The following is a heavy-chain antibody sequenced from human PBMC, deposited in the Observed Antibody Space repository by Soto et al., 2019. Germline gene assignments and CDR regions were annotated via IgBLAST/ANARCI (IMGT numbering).Heavy chain of an antibody. CDR2: MNPKSGGA. V-gene: IGHV1-2*02. Sequence: ASVKVSCKAAGYTFTSYFITWVRQAPGQGLEWMGWMNPKSGGAYFAQKFQGRVTLTRDTSIGTAYIEVNSLTSDDTAVYFCARDRIAARPGGYYYGMDVWGQGTTVTVSS. CDR1: GYTFTSYF. D-gene: IGHD6-6*01. CDR3: ARDRIAARPGGYYYGMDV. J-gene: IGHJ6*02.